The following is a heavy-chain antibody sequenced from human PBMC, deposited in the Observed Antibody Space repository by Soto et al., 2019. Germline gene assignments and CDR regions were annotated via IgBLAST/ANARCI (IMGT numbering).Heavy chain of an antibody. D-gene: IGHD5-18*01. CDR2: IYYSGST. V-gene: IGHV4-59*01. J-gene: IGHJ6*02. CDR1: GGSISSYY. Sequence: PSETLFLTCTVSGGSISSYYWSWIRQPPGKGLEWIGYIYYSGSTNYNPSLKSRVTISVDTSKNQFSLKLSSVTAADTAVYYCARGTDTAMDNYYYGMDVWGQGTTVTVSS. CDR3: ARGTDTAMDNYYYGMDV.